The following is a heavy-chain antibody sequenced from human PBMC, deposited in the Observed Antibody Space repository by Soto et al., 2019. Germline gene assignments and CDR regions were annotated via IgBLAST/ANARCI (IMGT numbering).Heavy chain of an antibody. J-gene: IGHJ6*03. CDR1: GYTFTSYG. CDR2: ISAYNGNT. Sequence: QVQLVQSGAEVKKPGASVKVSCKASGYTFTSYGISWVRQAPGQGLEWMGWISAYNGNTNYAQKLQGRVTMTTDTSTSTAYMELRSLRSDDTAVYYCAREVRDHRPYYYYYMDVWGKGTTVTVSS. CDR3: AREVRDHRPYYYYYMDV. V-gene: IGHV1-18*01. D-gene: IGHD2-21*01.